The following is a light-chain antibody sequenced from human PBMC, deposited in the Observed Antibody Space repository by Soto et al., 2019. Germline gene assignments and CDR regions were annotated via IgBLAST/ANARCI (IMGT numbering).Light chain of an antibody. CDR2: KVS. J-gene: IGKJ3*01. V-gene: IGKV1-5*03. Sequence: DIQMTQSPSSLSASVGDRVTITCRASQSVSSWLAWYQQKPGKAPKLLIYKVSNLESGVPSRFSGSGSGTDFTLTINSLQPDDFATYYCQQHSTYPLTFGPGTKVDTK. CDR3: QQHSTYPLT. CDR1: QSVSSW.